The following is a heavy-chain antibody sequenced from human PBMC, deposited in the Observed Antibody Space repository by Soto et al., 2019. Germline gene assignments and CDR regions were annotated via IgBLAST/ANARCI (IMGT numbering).Heavy chain of an antibody. D-gene: IGHD5-18*01. CDR2: ISYDENNR. V-gene: IGHV3-30-3*01. CDR3: ARALDTAMASKDNWFDP. J-gene: IGHJ5*02. Sequence: QVQLVESGGGVVQPGRSLRLSCAASGFTFRSYAMHWVRQAPGKGLEWVAAISYDENNRYYTDSVKGRFTISRDNSKNRXYLQVNSLRAEDTAVYYCARALDTAMASKDNWFDPWGQGTLVTVSS. CDR1: GFTFRSYA.